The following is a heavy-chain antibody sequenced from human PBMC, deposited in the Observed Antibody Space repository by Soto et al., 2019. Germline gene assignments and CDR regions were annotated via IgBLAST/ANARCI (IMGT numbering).Heavy chain of an antibody. Sequence: GGSLRLSCAASGFTFRIYAMSWVRQVPGKGLEWVSTISDSADSAYYADSVKGRFTISRDNSKNTLYLQMNSLRAEDTAVYYCARPYGGKIGDALELWGQGTTVT. CDR1: GFTFRIYA. D-gene: IGHD2-15*01. CDR3: ARPYGGKIGDALEL. CDR2: ISDSADSA. J-gene: IGHJ3*01. V-gene: IGHV3-23*01.